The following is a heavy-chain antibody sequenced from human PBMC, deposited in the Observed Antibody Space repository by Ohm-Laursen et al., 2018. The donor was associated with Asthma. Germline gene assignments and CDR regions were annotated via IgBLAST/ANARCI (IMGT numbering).Heavy chain of an antibody. CDR3: ARAPYCSGGTCYRGYDY. Sequence: SDTLSLTCTVSGGSISSYYWSWIRQPPGKGLEWIGYIYYSGSTNYNPSLKSRVTISVDTSKKQVSLKMSSVTAADTAVYYCARAPYCSGGTCYRGYDYWGQGTLVTVSS. D-gene: IGHD2-15*01. J-gene: IGHJ4*02. V-gene: IGHV4-59*07. CDR2: IYYSGST. CDR1: GGSISSYY.